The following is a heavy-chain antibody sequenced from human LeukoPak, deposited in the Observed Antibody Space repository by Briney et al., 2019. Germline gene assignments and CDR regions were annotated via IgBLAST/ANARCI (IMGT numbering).Heavy chain of an antibody. CDR3: EKDHMWVSAAGTDQLDY. CDR1: GFTFYSYW. D-gene: IGHD6-13*01. Sequence: GGSLRLSCAASGFTFYSYWMSWVRQAPGKGLEWVANIKQDGSEKYYVDSVKGRFTISRDDSKNTLYLQMNSLRAEDTAVYYCEKDHMWVSAAGTDQLDYWGQGTLVTVSS. J-gene: IGHJ4*02. V-gene: IGHV3-7*01. CDR2: IKQDGSEK.